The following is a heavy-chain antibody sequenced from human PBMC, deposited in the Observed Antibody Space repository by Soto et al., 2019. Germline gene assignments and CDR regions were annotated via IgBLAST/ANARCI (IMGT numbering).Heavy chain of an antibody. J-gene: IGHJ4*02. CDR1: GFSFSTYA. CDR3: ARSIAVAGLDY. CDR2: ISNDGSKR. Sequence: PGGSLRLSCATYGFSFSTYAIHWVRQAPGKGLDWVAVISNDGSKRYYAQSVKGRFTISRDNSNNTVDLQMNSLRAEDTALYYCARSIAVAGLDYWGPGTLVTVSS. D-gene: IGHD6-19*01. V-gene: IGHV3-30-3*01.